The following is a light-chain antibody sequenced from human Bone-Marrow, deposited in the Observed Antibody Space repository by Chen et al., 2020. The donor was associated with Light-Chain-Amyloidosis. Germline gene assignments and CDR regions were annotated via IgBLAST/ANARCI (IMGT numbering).Light chain of an antibody. Sequence: DIQMTRSPSSLLASVGDRVTITCQASQDISNYLNWCQQKPGKAPKLLIHDASSLESGVPSRFSGSGSGTDFTFTISSLQPEDIGTYHCQQYYDLPFTFGQGTKLEI. V-gene: IGKV1-33*01. CDR1: QDISNY. J-gene: IGKJ2*01. CDR2: DAS. CDR3: QQYYDLPFT.